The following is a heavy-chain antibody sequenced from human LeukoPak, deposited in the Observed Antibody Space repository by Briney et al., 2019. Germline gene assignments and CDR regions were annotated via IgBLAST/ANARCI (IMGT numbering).Heavy chain of an antibody. Sequence: GGTLRLSCADSGFTFSSYWMHWVRQAPGKGLVWGSRINSDGSITTYAESVKGRYPISRDNAKHTLYLQMNSLRAEDTAVYYCAGGISATGGGWGQGTMVTVSS. V-gene: IGHV3-74*01. CDR2: INSDGSIT. CDR1: GFTFSSYW. D-gene: IGHD6-13*01. CDR3: AGGISATGGG. J-gene: IGHJ3*01.